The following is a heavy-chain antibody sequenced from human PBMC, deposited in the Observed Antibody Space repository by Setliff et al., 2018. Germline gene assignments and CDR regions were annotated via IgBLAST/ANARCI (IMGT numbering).Heavy chain of an antibody. CDR3: AREGVDTRSSTDYRYYMDV. CDR2: IIPIFGSA. J-gene: IGHJ6*03. CDR1: GGTFNSYA. D-gene: IGHD2-15*01. Sequence: SVKVSCKASGGTFNSYAISWVRQAPGQGLEWMGGIIPIFGSANYARKFQGRVTVTADESTSTAYMELSSLKSEDTAMYYCAREGVDTRSSTDYRYYMDVWGKGTTVTVSS. V-gene: IGHV1-69*13.